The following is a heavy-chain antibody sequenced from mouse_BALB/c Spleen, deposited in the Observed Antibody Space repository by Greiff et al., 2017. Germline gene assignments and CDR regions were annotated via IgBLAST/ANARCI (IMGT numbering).Heavy chain of an antibody. CDR2: IWAGGST. CDR3: ARGTTVVATTEYFDV. V-gene: IGHV2-9*02. J-gene: IGHJ1*01. CDR1: GFSLTSYG. D-gene: IGHD1-1*01. Sequence: VKLQESGPGLVQPSQSLSITCTVSGFSLTSYGVHWVRQPPGKGLEWLGVIWAGGSTNYNSALMSRLSISKDNSKSQVFLKMNSLQTDDTAMYYCARGTTVVATTEYFDVWGAGTTVTVSS.